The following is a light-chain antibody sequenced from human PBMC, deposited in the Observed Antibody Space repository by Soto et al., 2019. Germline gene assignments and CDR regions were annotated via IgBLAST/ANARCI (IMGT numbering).Light chain of an antibody. Sequence: IQMTQSPATLSASVGDRVTITCRASQSISSWLAWYQQKPGEAPKLLIYDASALPRGVPSRFSGSGSGTKFILTIASLQPDDFATYYCQQYETFSGTFGPGTKVDIK. CDR1: QSISSW. CDR2: DAS. J-gene: IGKJ1*01. CDR3: QQYETFSGT. V-gene: IGKV1-5*01.